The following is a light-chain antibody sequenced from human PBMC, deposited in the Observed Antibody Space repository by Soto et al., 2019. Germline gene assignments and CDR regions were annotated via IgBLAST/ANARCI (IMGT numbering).Light chain of an antibody. CDR2: EGS. Sequence: EIVMTQTPLSLSVTPGQPASISCKSSRSLLRSNGKMYLYWYLQKPGQPPQLLIYEGSNRFSGVPERFSGRGSGTDFTLKISRAELEDVAVYYCMQSEQLPLTFGGGTKVEIK. J-gene: IGKJ4*01. CDR1: RSLLRSNGKMY. CDR3: MQSEQLPLT. V-gene: IGKV2D-29*01.